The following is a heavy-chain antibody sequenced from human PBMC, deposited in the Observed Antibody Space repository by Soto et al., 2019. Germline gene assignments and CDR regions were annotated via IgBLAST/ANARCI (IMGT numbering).Heavy chain of an antibody. D-gene: IGHD6-25*01. CDR3: AREMWTRSGPQNFFDY. V-gene: IGHV1-18*01. Sequence: QVQLVQSEAEVKKPGASVKVSCKASGYGFTIYGISWVRQAPGQGLEWMGWISPYSGNTRYPENLHGRVTMTTDTSTSTAYMELRSLRSDDTAVYYCAREMWTRSGPQNFFDYWGQGALVTVSS. CDR2: ISPYSGNT. CDR1: GYGFTIYG. J-gene: IGHJ4*02.